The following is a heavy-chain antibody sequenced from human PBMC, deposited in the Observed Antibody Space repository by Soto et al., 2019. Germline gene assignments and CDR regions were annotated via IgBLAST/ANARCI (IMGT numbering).Heavy chain of an antibody. V-gene: IGHV1-2*02. CDR3: ARSSALTISGVGGMDV. CDR1: GYSFTGYY. Sequence: ASVKVSCKASGYSFTGYYIHWVRQAPGQGLEWMGWINPNSGGANYAQKFQGRVTMTRDTSTTTAYMELSRLRSNDTAVFYCARSSALTISGVGGMDVWGQGATVTVS. CDR2: INPNSGGA. D-gene: IGHD3-3*01. J-gene: IGHJ6*02.